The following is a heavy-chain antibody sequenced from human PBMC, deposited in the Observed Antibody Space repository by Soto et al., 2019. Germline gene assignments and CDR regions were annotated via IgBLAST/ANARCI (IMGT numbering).Heavy chain of an antibody. CDR3: ATEIRYCSSTSCRNWFDP. Sequence: GASVKVSCKVSGYTLTELSIHWVRQAPGKGLEWMGGFDPEDGETIYAQKFQGRVTMTEDTSTDTAYMELSSLRSEDTAVYYCATEIRYCSSTSCRNWFDPWGQGTLVTVSS. V-gene: IGHV1-24*01. D-gene: IGHD2-2*01. J-gene: IGHJ5*02. CDR2: FDPEDGET. CDR1: GYTLTELS.